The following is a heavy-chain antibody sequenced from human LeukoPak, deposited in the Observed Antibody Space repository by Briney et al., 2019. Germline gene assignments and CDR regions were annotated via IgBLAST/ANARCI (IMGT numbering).Heavy chain of an antibody. CDR1: GFTFSSYA. CDR2: ISGSGGST. CDR3: AKPRVGGTIYFDY. J-gene: IGHJ4*02. V-gene: IGHV3-23*01. Sequence: PGGSLRLSCAASGFTFSSYAMSWVRQAPGKGLEWVSAISGSGGSTYYADSVKGRFTISRDNSKNTPYLQMNSLRAEDTAVYYCAKPRVGGTIYFDYWGQGTLVTVSS. D-gene: IGHD1-14*01.